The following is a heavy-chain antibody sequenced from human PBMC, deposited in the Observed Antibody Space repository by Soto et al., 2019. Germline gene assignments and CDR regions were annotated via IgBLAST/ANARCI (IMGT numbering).Heavy chain of an antibody. CDR1: GITFSRYD. D-gene: IGHD2-2*01. V-gene: IGHV3-23*01. Sequence: EVQLLESGGGLVQPGGSLRLSCEASGITFSRYDMSWVRQAPGKGLEWVSAITGGRSFYGESVEGRFTVSRDNSKNTLYLQMNSLRVEDTSIYDCAPHAWDLWGQGTLVTVSS. CDR2: ITGGRS. J-gene: IGHJ5*02. CDR3: APHAWDL.